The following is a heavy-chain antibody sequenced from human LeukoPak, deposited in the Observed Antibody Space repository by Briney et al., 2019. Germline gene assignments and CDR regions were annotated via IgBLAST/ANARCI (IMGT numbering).Heavy chain of an antibody. J-gene: IGHJ4*02. CDR3: ATSGWYLLPGVY. V-gene: IGHV4-39*01. D-gene: IGHD6-19*01. CDR1: GGSISSSSYY. CDR2: IYYSGST. Sequence: KTSETLSLTCTVSGGSISSSSYYWGWIRQPPGKGLEWIGSIYYSGSTYYNPSLESRVTISVDTSKNQFSLKLSSVTAADTAVYYCATSGWYLLPGVYWGQGTPVTVSS.